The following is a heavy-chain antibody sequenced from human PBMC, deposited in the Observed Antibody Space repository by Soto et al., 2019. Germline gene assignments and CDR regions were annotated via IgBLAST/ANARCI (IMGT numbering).Heavy chain of an antibody. CDR2: IYHSGST. D-gene: IGHD2-15*01. V-gene: IGHV4-30-2*01. CDR3: ARAGFCSGGGCPYYFDY. CDR1: GGSISSGGYS. Sequence: PSETLSLTCAVSGGSISSGGYSWSWIRQPPGKGLEWIGYIYHSGSTYYNPSLKSRVTISVDGSKNQFSLKLSSVTAADTAVYYCARAGFCSGGGCPYYFDYWGQGTLVTVSS. J-gene: IGHJ4*02.